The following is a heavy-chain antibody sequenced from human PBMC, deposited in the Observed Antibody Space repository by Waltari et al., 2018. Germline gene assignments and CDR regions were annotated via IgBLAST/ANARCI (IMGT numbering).Heavy chain of an antibody. Sequence: QVQLQESGPGLVKPSQTLSLTCTVSGGSISSGSYYWSWIRQPAGKGLEWIGRIYTSGSTNDNPSLKSRVTISVDTAKNQFSLKLSSVTAADTAVYYCARVDTAMASNDAFDIWGQGTMVTVAS. D-gene: IGHD5-18*01. CDR3: ARVDTAMASNDAFDI. V-gene: IGHV4-61*02. J-gene: IGHJ3*02. CDR1: GGSISSGSYY. CDR2: IYTSGST.